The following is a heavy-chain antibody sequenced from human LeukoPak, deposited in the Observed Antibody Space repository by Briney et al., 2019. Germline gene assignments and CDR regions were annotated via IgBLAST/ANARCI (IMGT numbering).Heavy chain of an antibody. CDR2: IYPGDSDT. J-gene: IGHJ5*02. V-gene: IGHV5-51*01. CDR1: GYSFTSYW. CDR3: ARHGDGSGSYPNWFDP. D-gene: IGHD3-10*01. Sequence: GESLKISCKGSGYSFTSYWIGWVRQMPGKGLEWMGIIYPGDSDTRYSPSFQGQVTISADKSISTAYLQWSSLKASDTAMYYCARHGDGSGSYPNWFDPWGQGTLVTVSS.